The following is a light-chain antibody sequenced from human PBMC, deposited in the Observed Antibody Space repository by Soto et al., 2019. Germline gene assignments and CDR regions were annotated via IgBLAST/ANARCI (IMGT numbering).Light chain of an antibody. CDR3: QQYNTFST. V-gene: IGKV1-17*01. J-gene: IGKJ1*01. Sequence: DIQMTQSPSSLSASVGDKVTITCRASQGIRNDLGWYQQKPGKAPKRLIHAASSLQSGVPSRFSGSGSGTEFILTISSLQADDFATYYCQQYNTFSTFGQGTKVDIK. CDR1: QGIRND. CDR2: AAS.